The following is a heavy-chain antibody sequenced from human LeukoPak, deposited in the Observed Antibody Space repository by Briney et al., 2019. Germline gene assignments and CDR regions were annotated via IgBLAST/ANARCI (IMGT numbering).Heavy chain of an antibody. CDR2: ISSSGSTI. D-gene: IGHD2-2*01. J-gene: IGHJ4*02. Sequence: GGSLRLSCAASGFTFSSYEMNWVRQAPGKGLEWVSHISSSGSTIYYADSVKGRFTISRDNAKNSLYLQMNSLRAEDTAVYYCARARYCSSTSCYDVGYFDYWGQGTLVTVSS. V-gene: IGHV3-48*03. CDR3: ARARYCSSTSCYDVGYFDY. CDR1: GFTFSSYE.